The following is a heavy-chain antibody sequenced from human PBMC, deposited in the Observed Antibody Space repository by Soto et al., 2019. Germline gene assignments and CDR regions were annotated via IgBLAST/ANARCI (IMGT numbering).Heavy chain of an antibody. J-gene: IGHJ6*02. CDR1: GGTFSSYT. V-gene: IGHV1-69*02. CDR2: IIPILGIA. CDR3: ARYSGYVYGMDV. Sequence: SVKVSCKASGGTFSSYTISWVRQAPGQGLEWMGRIIPILGIANYAQKFQGRVTITADKSTSTAYMELSSLRSEDTAVYYCARYSGYVYGMDVWGQGTTVTVSS. D-gene: IGHD5-12*01.